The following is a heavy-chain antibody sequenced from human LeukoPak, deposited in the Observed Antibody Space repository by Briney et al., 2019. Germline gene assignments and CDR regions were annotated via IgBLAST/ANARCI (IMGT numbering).Heavy chain of an antibody. CDR3: ARARVWFGEFGAFDI. CDR1: GGSISSYY. CDR2: IYYSGST. J-gene: IGHJ3*02. D-gene: IGHD3-10*01. Sequence: SETLSLTCTVSGGSISSYYWSWIRQPPGKGLEWIGYIYYSGSTNYNPSLKSRVTISVDTSKNQFSLKLSSVTAADTAVYYCARARVWFGEFGAFDIWGQGTMVTVSS. V-gene: IGHV4-59*01.